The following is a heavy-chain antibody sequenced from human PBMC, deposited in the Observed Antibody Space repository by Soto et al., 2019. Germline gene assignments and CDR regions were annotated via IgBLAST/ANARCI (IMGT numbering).Heavy chain of an antibody. CDR2: ISYDGSNK. Sequence: PGGSLSLSCAASGFTFSSYGMHRVRQAPGKGLEWVAVISYDGSNKYYADSVKGRFTISRDNSKNTLYLQMNSLRAEDTAVYYCAKRKGGYDFGYRYYGMDVWGQGT. D-gene: IGHD5-12*01. CDR1: GFTFSSYG. J-gene: IGHJ6*02. CDR3: AKRKGGYDFGYRYYGMDV. V-gene: IGHV3-30*18.